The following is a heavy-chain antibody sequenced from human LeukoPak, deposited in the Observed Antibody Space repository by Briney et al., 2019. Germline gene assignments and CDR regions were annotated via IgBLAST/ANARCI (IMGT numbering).Heavy chain of an antibody. J-gene: IGHJ6*03. CDR3: AKDPSSGQYYYYMDV. V-gene: IGHV3-30*18. D-gene: IGHD6-25*01. Sequence: PGGSLRLSCAASGFTFSSYGMHWVRQAPGKGLEWVAVISYDGSNKYYADSVKGRFTISRDNSKNTLYLQMNSLRAEDTAVYYCAKDPSSGQYYYYMDVWGKGTTVTVSS. CDR2: ISYDGSNK. CDR1: GFTFSSYG.